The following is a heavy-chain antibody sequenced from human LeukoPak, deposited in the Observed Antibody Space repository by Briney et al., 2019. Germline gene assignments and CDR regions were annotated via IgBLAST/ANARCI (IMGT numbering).Heavy chain of an antibody. Sequence: SETLSLTCTVSGGSISSGHYSWSWIRQPAGKGLEWVGRIYASGSTNYNPSLKSRVTISLDTSKNQFSLKLSSVTAADTAVYYCAGVGSYYGSGTFYYYMGVWGKGTTVTISS. J-gene: IGHJ6*03. CDR3: AGVGSYYGSGTFYYYMGV. CDR1: GGSISSGHYS. D-gene: IGHD3-10*01. CDR2: IYASGST. V-gene: IGHV4-61*02.